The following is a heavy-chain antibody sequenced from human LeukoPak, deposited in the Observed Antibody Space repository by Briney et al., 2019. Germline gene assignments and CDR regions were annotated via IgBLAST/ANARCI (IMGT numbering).Heavy chain of an antibody. J-gene: IGHJ4*02. CDR3: ARVSDSYYDSSGYYYFDY. V-gene: IGHV4-4*07. CDR2: IYTSGST. D-gene: IGHD3-22*01. CDR1: GGSISSYY. Sequence: PSETLSLTCTASGGSISSYYWSWIRQPAGKGLEWIGRIYTSGSTNYNPSLKSRVTMSVDTSKNQFSLKLSSVTAADTAVYYCARVSDSYYDSSGYYYFDYWGQGTLVTVSS.